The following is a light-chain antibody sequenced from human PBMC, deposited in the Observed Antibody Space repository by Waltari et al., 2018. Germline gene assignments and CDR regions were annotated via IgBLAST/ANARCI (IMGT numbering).Light chain of an antibody. Sequence: EIVLTQLPATLSLSPGERATLSCRASQSVMNHVAWYQQKPGQAPRLLMCDASIRATGIPPRFSGSGSGTEFTLTISSLQSEDFAVYYCQQYHNWWTFGQGTKVEIK. J-gene: IGKJ1*01. V-gene: IGKV3-15*01. CDR3: QQYHNWWT. CDR1: QSVMNH. CDR2: DAS.